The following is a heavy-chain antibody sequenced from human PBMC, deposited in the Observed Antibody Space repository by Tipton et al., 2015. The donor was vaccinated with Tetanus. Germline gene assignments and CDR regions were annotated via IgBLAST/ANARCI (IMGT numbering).Heavy chain of an antibody. CDR1: GDSISSAGYS. CDR3: ARGDTMVHGVILQDHFYY. J-gene: IGHJ4*02. CDR2: IYHNGGT. V-gene: IGHV4-30-2*01. Sequence: TLSLTCAVSGDSISSAGYSWSWIRQPPGKGLEWIGFIYHNGGTYYNPSLKSRATISVDRSKNQFSLKLSSVTAADTAVYFRARGDTMVHGVILQDHFYYWGQGTLVTVSS. D-gene: IGHD3-10*01.